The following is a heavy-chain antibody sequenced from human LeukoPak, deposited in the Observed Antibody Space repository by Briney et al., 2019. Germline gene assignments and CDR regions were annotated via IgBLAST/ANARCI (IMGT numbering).Heavy chain of an antibody. J-gene: IGHJ3*02. V-gene: IGHV4-61*02. Sequence: SETLSLTCTVSGDSISSGDYYWSWIRQPAGKGLEWIGRISSSGSTNYNPSLKSRVTISVDTSKNQFSLKLSSVTAADTAVYFCARGPYSYDSSGASDIWGQGTMVTVSS. CDR2: ISSSGST. D-gene: IGHD3-22*01. CDR1: GDSISSGDYY. CDR3: ARGPYSYDSSGASDI.